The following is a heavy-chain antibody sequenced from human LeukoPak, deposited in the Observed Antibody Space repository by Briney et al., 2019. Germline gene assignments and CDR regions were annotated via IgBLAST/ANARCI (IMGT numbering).Heavy chain of an antibody. CDR1: GFTFSHFG. CDR2: IQRDGSNK. J-gene: IGHJ4*02. D-gene: IGHD1-26*01. Sequence: GGSLRLSCEASGFTFSHFGMHWARQAPGKGLEWVATIQRDGSNKYYVDSVKGRFTVSRDNSKNTVYLQMNSLRSEDTAVYYCARREAVGAMSDFDDWGQGTLVTVSS. V-gene: IGHV3-30*19. CDR3: ARREAVGAMSDFDD.